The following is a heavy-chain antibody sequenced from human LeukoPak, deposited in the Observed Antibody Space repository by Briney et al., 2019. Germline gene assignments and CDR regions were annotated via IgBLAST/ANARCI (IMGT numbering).Heavy chain of an antibody. CDR3: AKSRGFLEWLLFDY. CDR1: GFTFSSYA. V-gene: IGHV3-23*01. D-gene: IGHD3-3*01. J-gene: IGHJ4*02. Sequence: GGSLRLSCAASGFTFSSYAMSWVRQAPGKGLEWVSAISGSGGSAYYADSVKGRFTISRDNSKNTLYLQMNSLRAEDTAVYYCAKSRGFLEWLLFDYWGQGTLVTVSS. CDR2: ISGSGGSA.